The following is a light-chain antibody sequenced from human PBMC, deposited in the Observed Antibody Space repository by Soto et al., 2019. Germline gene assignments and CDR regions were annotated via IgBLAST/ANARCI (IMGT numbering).Light chain of an antibody. CDR2: GAS. Sequence: EIVLTQSPGTLSVSPGERDTLSCRASQSVSSKLAWYQQEPGQAPRLLFYGASTGATGIPARFSGSGSETEFTLSISSLQSEDFAVYYCQQYNNWPGTFGQGTKVEIK. J-gene: IGKJ1*01. CDR1: QSVSSK. CDR3: QQYNNWPGT. V-gene: IGKV3-15*01.